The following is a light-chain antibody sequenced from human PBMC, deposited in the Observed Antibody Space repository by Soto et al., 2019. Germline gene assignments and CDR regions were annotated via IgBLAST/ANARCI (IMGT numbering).Light chain of an antibody. CDR2: EVT. CDR3: SSYTGGNPSYV. Sequence: QSVLTQPPSASGSPGQSVTISCTGTSSDVGGYDYDSWYQQHPGKAPKLMIYEVTIRPSGVSDRFSGSKSGNTASLTVSGLQAEDEADYYCSSYTGGNPSYVFGTGTKVTV. CDR1: SSDVGGYDY. V-gene: IGLV2-8*01. J-gene: IGLJ1*01.